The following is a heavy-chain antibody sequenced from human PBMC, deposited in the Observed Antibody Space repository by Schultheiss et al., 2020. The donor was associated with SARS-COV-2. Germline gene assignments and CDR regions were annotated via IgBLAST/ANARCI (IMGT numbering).Heavy chain of an antibody. CDR1: GYTFTSYG. J-gene: IGHJ4*02. CDR2: ISAYNGNT. Sequence: ASVKVSCKASGYTFTSYGISWVRQAPGQGLEWMGWISAYNGNTNYAQKLQGRVTMTTDTSTSTAYMELRSLRSDYTAVYYCARDRRIVVVTGPLFDYWGQGTLVTVSS. D-gene: IGHD2-21*02. V-gene: IGHV1-18*01. CDR3: ARDRRIVVVTGPLFDY.